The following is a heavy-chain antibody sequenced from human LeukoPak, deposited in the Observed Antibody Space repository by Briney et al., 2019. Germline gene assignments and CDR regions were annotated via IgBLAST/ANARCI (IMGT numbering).Heavy chain of an antibody. D-gene: IGHD6-19*01. CDR3: ARVLVAVAGRTDY. CDR1: GYTFTGYY. Sequence: SVKVSCKASGYTFTGYYMHWVRQAPGQGLEWMGRINPNSGGTNYAQKFQGRVTMTRDTSISTAYMELSRLRSDDTAVYYCARVLVAVAGRTDYWGQGTLVTVSS. V-gene: IGHV1-2*06. CDR2: INPNSGGT. J-gene: IGHJ4*02.